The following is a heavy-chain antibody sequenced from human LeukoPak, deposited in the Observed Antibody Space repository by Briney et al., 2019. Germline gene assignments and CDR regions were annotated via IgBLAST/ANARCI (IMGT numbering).Heavy chain of an antibody. CDR1: GYSFTSYW. CDR2: IYPGDSDT. D-gene: IGHD3-10*01. J-gene: IGHJ3*02. CDR3: ASRIDTMVRGVIITSDAFDI. Sequence: PGESLKISCKGSGYSFTSYWIGWVRQMPGKGLEWMGIIYPGDSDTRYSPSFQGRVTISADKSISTAYLQWSSLKASDTAMYYCASRIDTMVRGVIITSDAFDIWGQGTMVTVSS. V-gene: IGHV5-51*01.